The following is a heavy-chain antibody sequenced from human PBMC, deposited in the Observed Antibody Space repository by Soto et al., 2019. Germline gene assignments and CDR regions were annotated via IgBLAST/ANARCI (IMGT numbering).Heavy chain of an antibody. D-gene: IGHD3-3*01. J-gene: IGHJ4*02. CDR2: INAGNGNT. V-gene: IGHV1-3*01. CDR1: GYTFTSYA. CDR3: ARSYDFWSGYYTYPRDY. Sequence: QVQLVQSGAEVKKPGASVKVSCKASGYTFTSYAMHLVRQAPGQRLEWMGWINAGNGNTKYSQKFQGRVTITRDTSASTAYMELSSLRSEDTAVYYCARSYDFWSGYYTYPRDYWGQGTLVTVSS.